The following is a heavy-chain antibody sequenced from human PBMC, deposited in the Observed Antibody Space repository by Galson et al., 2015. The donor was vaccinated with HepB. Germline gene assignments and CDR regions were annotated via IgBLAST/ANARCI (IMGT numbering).Heavy chain of an antibody. D-gene: IGHD4-11*01. V-gene: IGHV3-30*03. CDR1: GFTFSSYS. CDR3: ARGRLPQSYFDY. CDR2: ISYDGSNK. J-gene: IGHJ4*02. Sequence: SLRLSCAASGFTFSSYSMNWVRQAPGKGLEWVAVISYDGSNKYYADSVKGRFTISRDNSKNTLYLQMNSLRAEDTAVYYCARGRLPQSYFDYWGQGTLVTVSS.